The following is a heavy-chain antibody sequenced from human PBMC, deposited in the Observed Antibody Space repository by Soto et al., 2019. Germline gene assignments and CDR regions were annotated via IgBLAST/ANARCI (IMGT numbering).Heavy chain of an antibody. D-gene: IGHD4-17*01. J-gene: IGHJ5*02. CDR1: GFSLTTSGVG. CDR2: IYWDDDK. CDR3: AHRTTPVTTVTWRFDP. Sequence: QITLKESGPTLVKPTQTLTLTCTFSGFSLTTSGVGVGWIRQPPGKALEWLALIYWDDDKRYSPSLKSRLSITKDTSKNQVVLTMTNMDPADTATYFCAHRTTPVTTVTWRFDPWGQGTLVTVSS. V-gene: IGHV2-5*02.